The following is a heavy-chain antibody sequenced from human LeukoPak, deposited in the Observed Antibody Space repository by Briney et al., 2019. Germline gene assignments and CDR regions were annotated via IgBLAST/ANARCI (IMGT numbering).Heavy chain of an antibody. V-gene: IGHV4-39*07. CDR1: GGSISGSSYY. J-gene: IGHJ4*02. D-gene: IGHD2-8*01. CDR2: IYYSGNT. CDR3: ARDHACSNGVCSYFDS. Sequence: SETLSLTCTVSGGSISGSSYYWGWIRQPPGKGLEWIGSIYYSGNTYYNPSLKSRVTISVDTSKNQFSLKLSSVTAADTALYYCARDHACSNGVCSYFDSWGQGTLVTVSS.